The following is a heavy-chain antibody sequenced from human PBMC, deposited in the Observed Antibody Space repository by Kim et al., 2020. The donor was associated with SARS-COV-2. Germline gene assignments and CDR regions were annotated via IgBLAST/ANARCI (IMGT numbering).Heavy chain of an antibody. CDR1: GYTFTGYY. CDR2: INPNSGGT. V-gene: IGHV1-2*02. CDR3: ARVLQGCSSTSCYDYYYYGMDV. Sequence: ASVKVSCKASGYTFTGYYMHWVRQAPGQGLEWMGWINPNSGGTNYAQKFQGRVTMTRDTSISTAYMELSRLRSDDTAVYYCARVLQGCSSTSCYDYYYYGMDVWGQGTTVTVSS. J-gene: IGHJ6*02. D-gene: IGHD2-2*01.